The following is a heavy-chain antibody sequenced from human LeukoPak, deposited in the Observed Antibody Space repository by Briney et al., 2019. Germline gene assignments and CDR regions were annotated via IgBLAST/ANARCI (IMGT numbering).Heavy chain of an antibody. CDR3: AKAHGSGNYYFYYMDI. CDR1: GFTFDDYA. CDR2: ITGGADST. Sequence: GGSLRLSRAASGFTFDDYAMHWVRQAPGKGLEWVSLITGGADSTYYADSVKGRFTISRDNSKNSLYLQMNSLRTEDTALYYCAKAHGSGNYYFYYMDIWGKGTTVTVSS. V-gene: IGHV3-43*02. D-gene: IGHD3-10*01. J-gene: IGHJ6*03.